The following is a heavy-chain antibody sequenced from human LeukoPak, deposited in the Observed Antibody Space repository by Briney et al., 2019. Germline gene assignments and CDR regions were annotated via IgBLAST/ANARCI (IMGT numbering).Heavy chain of an antibody. CDR3: ARAPYYYGSGSYYKGTTAYYFDY. CDR2: IYYSGST. V-gene: IGHV4-59*01. D-gene: IGHD3-10*01. J-gene: IGHJ4*02. Sequence: SETLSLTCTVSGGSISSYYWSWIRQPPGKGLEWIGYIYYSGSTNYNPSLKSRVTISVDTSKNQFSLKLSSVTAADTAVYYCARAPYYYGSGSYYKGTTAYYFDYWGQGTLVTVSS. CDR1: GGSISSYY.